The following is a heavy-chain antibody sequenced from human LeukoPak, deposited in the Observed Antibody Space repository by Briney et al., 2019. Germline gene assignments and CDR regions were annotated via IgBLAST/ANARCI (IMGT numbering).Heavy chain of an antibody. Sequence: PGGSLRLSCAASGFTFSNYWMSWVRQAPGKGLEWVANIKQDGSEKYYVDSVTGRFTISRDNAKNSLYLQMNSLRAEDTAVYYCARDGMIIFGGLIVLDYWGQGTPVKVSS. V-gene: IGHV3-7*01. CDR2: IKQDGSEK. CDR1: GFTFSNYW. J-gene: IGHJ4*02. CDR3: ARDGMIIFGGLIVLDY. D-gene: IGHD3-16*02.